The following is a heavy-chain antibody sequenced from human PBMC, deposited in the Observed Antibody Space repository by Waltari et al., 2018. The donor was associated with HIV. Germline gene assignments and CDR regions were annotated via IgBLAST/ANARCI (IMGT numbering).Heavy chain of an antibody. CDR1: GFTFTSHA. Sequence: QVHLLVSGGGVVQPGRSLSLSCAASGFTFTSHAINSLRPAPGKGLGWVALISYDGSNKYYADSVKCRFTISRDNSKNTLYLQMNSLRAEDTSVYYCARDTGYCSFGSCSYNWLDPWGQGTLVSVSS. CDR2: ISYDGSNK. V-gene: IGHV3-30*01. CDR3: ARDTGYCSFGSCSYNWLDP. D-gene: IGHD2-15*01. J-gene: IGHJ5*02.